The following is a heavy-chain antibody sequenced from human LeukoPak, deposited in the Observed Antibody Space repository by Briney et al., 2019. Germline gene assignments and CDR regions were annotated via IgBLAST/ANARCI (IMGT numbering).Heavy chain of an antibody. CDR1: GSSLA. D-gene: IGHD3-10*01. J-gene: IGHJ5*02. CDR2: ISESGSAT. CDR3: ASIPGRGDWFDP. Sequence: GGSLRLSCAASGSSLAMSWVRQAPGKGLEWVSSISESGSATHHADSVKARFTISRDNSKNTLYLQMNSLRAEDTAVDYCASIPGRGDWFDPWGQGTLVTVSS. V-gene: IGHV3-23*01.